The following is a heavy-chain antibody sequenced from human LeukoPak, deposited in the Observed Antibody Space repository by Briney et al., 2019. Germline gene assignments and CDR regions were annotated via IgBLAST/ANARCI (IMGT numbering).Heavy chain of an antibody. CDR3: ARDSASVWPGSSGWSNWFDP. CDR1: GYTFGSYG. CDR2: ISPYNGNT. J-gene: IGHJ5*02. D-gene: IGHD6-19*01. V-gene: IGHV1-18*01. Sequence: GASVKVSCKASGYTFGSYGVSWVRQAPGQGLEWMAWISPYNGNTNYAQKFQGRVTMTTDTSTSTASMELRSLRADDTAVYYCARDSASVWPGSSGWSNWFDPWGQGTLVTVSS.